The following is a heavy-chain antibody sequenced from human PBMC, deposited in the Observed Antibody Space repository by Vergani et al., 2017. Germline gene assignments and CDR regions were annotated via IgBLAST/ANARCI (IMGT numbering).Heavy chain of an antibody. Sequence: QVQLVQSGAEVKKPGSSVKVSCKASGGTFSSYAISWVRQAPGQGLEWMGGIIPIFGTANYAQKFQGRVTITADKSTSTAYMELSSLRSEDTAVYYCGSSSEVASQTYYVDDGGEGTRVIGSS. D-gene: IGHD5-24*01. J-gene: IGHJ4*02. CDR1: GGTFSSYA. CDR3: GSSSEVASQTYYVDD. CDR2: IIPIFGTA. V-gene: IGHV1-69*06.